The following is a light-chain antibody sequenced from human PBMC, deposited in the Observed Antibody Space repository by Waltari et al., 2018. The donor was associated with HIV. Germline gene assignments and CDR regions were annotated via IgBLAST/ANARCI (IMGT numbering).Light chain of an antibody. V-gene: IGKV3-15*01. CDR1: QSVSSN. J-gene: IGKJ2*01. CDR2: AAS. CDR3: QQYSNWPPEVYT. Sequence: EIVMTQSPATLSVSPGEGVTLSCRASQSVSSNLAWYQQRPGQAPRLLIYAASTRATSIPTRFSGSGSGTEFTLTISSLQSEDFAVYYCQQYSNWPPEVYTFGQGTMLEIK.